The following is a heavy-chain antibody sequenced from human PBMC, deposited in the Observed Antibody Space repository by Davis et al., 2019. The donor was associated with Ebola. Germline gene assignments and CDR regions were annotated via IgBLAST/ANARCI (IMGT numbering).Heavy chain of an antibody. CDR3: ARAGTSVDY. V-gene: IGHV1-2*02. CDR1: GYSFTDYY. CDR2: IDPNSVIT. J-gene: IGHJ4*02. Sequence: ASVKVSCKASGYSFTDYYIHWVRQAPGEGLEWMGWIDPNSVITKFGEKFQGRVTMTSDASISPAYMELSSLRSDDTAVYYCARAGTSVDYWGQGTLVIVSS.